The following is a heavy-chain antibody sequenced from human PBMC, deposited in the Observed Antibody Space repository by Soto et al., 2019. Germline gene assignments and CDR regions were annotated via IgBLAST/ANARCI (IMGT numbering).Heavy chain of an antibody. CDR1: GYTFTSYG. D-gene: IGHD5-12*01. V-gene: IGHV1-18*01. CDR2: ISAYNGNT. CDR3: AREGNQWLRFSYYYMDV. J-gene: IGHJ6*03. Sequence: GASVKVSCKASGYTFTSYGISWVRQAPGQGLEWMGWISAYNGNTKYSQKFQGRVTITRDTSASTAYMELSSLRSEDTAVYYCAREGNQWLRFSYYYMDVWGKGTTVTVSS.